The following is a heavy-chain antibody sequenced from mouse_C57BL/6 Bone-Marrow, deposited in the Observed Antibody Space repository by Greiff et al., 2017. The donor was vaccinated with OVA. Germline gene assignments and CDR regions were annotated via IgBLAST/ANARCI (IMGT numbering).Heavy chain of an antibody. CDR2: ISNGGGST. CDR1: GFTFSDYY. CDR3: ARQGDPSYFDY. V-gene: IGHV5-12*01. Sequence: EVMLVESGGGLVQPGGSLKLSCAASGFTFSDYYMYWVRQTPEKRLEWVAYISNGGGSTYYPDTVKGRFTISRDNAKNTLYLQMSRLKSEDTAMYYCARQGDPSYFDYWGQGTTLTVSS. J-gene: IGHJ2*01.